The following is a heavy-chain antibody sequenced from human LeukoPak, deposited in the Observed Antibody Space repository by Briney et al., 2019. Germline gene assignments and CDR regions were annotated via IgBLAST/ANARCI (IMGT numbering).Heavy chain of an antibody. Sequence: PGGSLRLSCAASEFSFRSYEMNWVRQAPGKGLEWVSYISSGGSSIYYADFVKGRFTISRDNAKNSLYLQMNSLRVEGTAVYYCARGDLRLPSPHYYYGMDVWGQGTTVTVSS. J-gene: IGHJ6*02. V-gene: IGHV3-48*03. CDR1: EFSFRSYE. CDR2: ISSGGSSI. D-gene: IGHD2-21*02. CDR3: ARGDLRLPSPHYYYGMDV.